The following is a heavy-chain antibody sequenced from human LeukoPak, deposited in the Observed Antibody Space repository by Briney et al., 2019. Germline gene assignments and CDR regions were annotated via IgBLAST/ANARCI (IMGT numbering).Heavy chain of an antibody. CDR1: GFTLSNSG. CDR2: ISGLSSHI. V-gene: IGHV3-21*01. J-gene: IGHJ4*02. Sequence: GGSLRLSCAASGFTLSNSGMNWVGQAPGKGPVWVSSISGLSSHIYYGDSVKGRFSISRDNAKNSLYLQMNSLGAEDTAVYYCVRGVPPLYTSSAGDLWGKGTLVTVSS. CDR3: VRGVPPLYTSSAGDL. D-gene: IGHD2-2*02.